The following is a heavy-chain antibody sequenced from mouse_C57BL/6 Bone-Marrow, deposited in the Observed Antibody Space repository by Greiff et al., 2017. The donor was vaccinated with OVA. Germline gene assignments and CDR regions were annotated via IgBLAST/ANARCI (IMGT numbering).Heavy chain of an antibody. Sequence: QVQLKESGAELARPGASVKLSCKASGYTFTSYGISWVKQRTGQGLEWIGEIYPRSGNTYYNEKFKGKATLTADKSSSTAYMELRSLTSEDSAVYFCARYYYGSSYWFAYWGQGTLVTVSA. J-gene: IGHJ3*01. CDR1: GYTFTSYG. D-gene: IGHD1-1*01. CDR2: IYPRSGNT. CDR3: ARYYYGSSYWFAY. V-gene: IGHV1-81*01.